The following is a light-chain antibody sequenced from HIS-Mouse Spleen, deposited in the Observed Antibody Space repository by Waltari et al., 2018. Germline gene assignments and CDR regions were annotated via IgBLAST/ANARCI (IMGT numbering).Light chain of an antibody. Sequence: SYELTQPPSVSVSPGQTARITCSGDALPKKYAYWYQQKSGQAPVLVLYQDSKRPSGIPERFSGSSSGTMATLTIGGAQVEDEADYYCYSTDSSGNHRVFGGGTKLTVL. V-gene: IGLV3-10*01. J-gene: IGLJ2*01. CDR1: ALPKKY. CDR2: QDS. CDR3: YSTDSSGNHRV.